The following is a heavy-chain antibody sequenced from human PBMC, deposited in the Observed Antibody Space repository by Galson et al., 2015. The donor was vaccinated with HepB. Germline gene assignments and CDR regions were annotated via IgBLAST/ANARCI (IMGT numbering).Heavy chain of an antibody. CDR1: GFTFSSYS. D-gene: IGHD6-13*01. Sequence: SLRLSCAASGFTFSSYSMNWVRQAPGKGLEWVSYISSSSSTIYYADSVKGRFTISRDNAKNSLYLQMNSLRAEDTAVYYCARGESSSWYLYWYFDLWGRGTLVTVSS. CDR2: ISSSSSTI. J-gene: IGHJ2*01. V-gene: IGHV3-48*04. CDR3: ARGESSSWYLYWYFDL.